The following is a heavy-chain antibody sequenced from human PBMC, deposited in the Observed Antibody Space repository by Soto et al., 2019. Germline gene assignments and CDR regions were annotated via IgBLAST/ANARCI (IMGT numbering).Heavy chain of an antibody. CDR3: ARALGDYGDC. Sequence: QGQLAESGGGVVQPGRSQRLSCAASGFTFSSYAMHWVRQAPGKGLEWVAVISYDGSNKYYADSVKGRFTISRDNSKNTLYLQMNSLRVEDTAVYYCARALGDYGDCWGQGTLVTVSS. V-gene: IGHV3-30-3*01. D-gene: IGHD4-17*01. CDR2: ISYDGSNK. CDR1: GFTFSSYA. J-gene: IGHJ4*02.